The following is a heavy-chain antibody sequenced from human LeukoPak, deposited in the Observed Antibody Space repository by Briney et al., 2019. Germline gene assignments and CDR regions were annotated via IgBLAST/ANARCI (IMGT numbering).Heavy chain of an antibody. CDR2: IYTSGST. D-gene: IGHD6-25*01. CDR3: ARDGAANWFDP. Sequence: SETLSLTCTVSGGSISSYYWIWIRQPAGKGLEWIGRIYTSGSTNYNPSLKSRVTMSVDTSKNQFSLKLSSVTAADTAMYYCARDGAANWFDPWGQGTLVTVSS. J-gene: IGHJ5*02. CDR1: GGSISSYY. V-gene: IGHV4-4*07.